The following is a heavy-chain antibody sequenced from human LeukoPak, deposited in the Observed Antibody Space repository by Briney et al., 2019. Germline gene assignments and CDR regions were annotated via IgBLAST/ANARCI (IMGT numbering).Heavy chain of an antibody. D-gene: IGHD4-17*01. Sequence: GGSLRLSCAAPGFTFSSYAMSWVRQAPGKGLEWVSAISGSGGSTYYADSVKGRFTISRDNSKNTLYLQMNSLRAEDTAVYYCAKDRGRSIYGDYGWGQGTLVTVSS. J-gene: IGHJ4*02. CDR3: AKDRGRSIYGDYG. CDR1: GFTFSSYA. CDR2: ISGSGGST. V-gene: IGHV3-23*01.